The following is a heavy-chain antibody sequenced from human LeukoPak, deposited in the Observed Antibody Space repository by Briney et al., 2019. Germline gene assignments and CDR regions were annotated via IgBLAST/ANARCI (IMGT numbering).Heavy chain of an antibody. CDR3: AKLSGYPGAY. D-gene: IGHD3-22*01. J-gene: IGHJ4*02. CDR2: ISSSSSTI. V-gene: IGHV3-48*01. Sequence: GGSLRLSCAASGFTFSSYSMNWVRQAPGKGLEWVSYISSSSSTIYYADSVKGRFTISRDNSKNTLYLQMNSLRAEDTAVYFCAKLSGYPGAYWGQGTLVTVSS. CDR1: GFTFSSYS.